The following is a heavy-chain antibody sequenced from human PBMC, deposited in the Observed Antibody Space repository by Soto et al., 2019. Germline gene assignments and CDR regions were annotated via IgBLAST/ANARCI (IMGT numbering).Heavy chain of an antibody. V-gene: IGHV4-31*03. CDR3: ARDRVDGQLDPMSYYYYGMDV. CDR2: IYYSGST. CDR1: GGSISRGGYY. J-gene: IGHJ6*02. Sequence: SETLSLTCTVSGGSISRGGYYWSWIRQHPGKGLEWIGYIYYSGSTYYNPSLKSRVTISVDTSKNQFSLKLSSVTAADTAVYYCARDRVDGQLDPMSYYYYGMDVWGQGTTVTVSS. D-gene: IGHD6-6*01.